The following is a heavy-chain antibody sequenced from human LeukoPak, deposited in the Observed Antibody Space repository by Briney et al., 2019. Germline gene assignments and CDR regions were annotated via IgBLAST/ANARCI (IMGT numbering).Heavy chain of an antibody. D-gene: IGHD3-10*01. J-gene: IGHJ4*02. CDR2: ISGSGGST. CDR3: AKEGGGSGSYYNEYYFDY. V-gene: IGHV3-23*01. CDR1: GFTFSSYA. Sequence: GGSLRLSCAASGFTFSSYAMTWIRQAPGKGLEWVSSISGSGGSTYYADSVKGRFTISRDNSKNTLYLQMNSLRAEDTAVYYCAKEGGGSGSYYNEYYFDYWGQGTLVTVSS.